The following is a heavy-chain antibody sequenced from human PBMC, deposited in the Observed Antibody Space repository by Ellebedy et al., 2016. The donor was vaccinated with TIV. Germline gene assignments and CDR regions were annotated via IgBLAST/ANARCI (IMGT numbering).Heavy chain of an antibody. CDR3: ASDHCSGGSCYSAFDY. CDR1: GFTFSSDA. CDR2: IKSDGSIT. V-gene: IGHV3-74*01. Sequence: GESLKISCAASGFTFSSDAMHWVRQAPRKGLVWVSCIKSDGSITTYADSVKGRFTISRDNAKNTLYLQMNSLRAEDTALYYCASDHCSGGSCYSAFDYWGQGTLVTVSS. J-gene: IGHJ4*02. D-gene: IGHD2-15*01.